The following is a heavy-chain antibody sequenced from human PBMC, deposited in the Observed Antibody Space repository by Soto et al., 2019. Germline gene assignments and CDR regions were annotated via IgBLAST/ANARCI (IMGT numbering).Heavy chain of an antibody. CDR3: AKDVHGGSVVAAAHH. CDR1: GFTFSTYG. V-gene: IGHV3-30*18. Sequence: GGSLRLSCAASGFTFSTYGMHWVRQAPGKGLEWVAVLSNDGSNKYYADSVKGRFTISRDNSKNILDLQMDSLRIEDTAVYYCAKDVHGGSVVAAAHHWGLGTLVTVS. D-gene: IGHD2-15*01. CDR2: LSNDGSNK. J-gene: IGHJ5*02.